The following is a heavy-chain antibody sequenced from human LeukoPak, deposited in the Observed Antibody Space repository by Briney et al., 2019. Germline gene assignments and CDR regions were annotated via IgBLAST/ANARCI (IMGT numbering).Heavy chain of an antibody. CDR3: ARDGLDYGMDV. CDR2: IWYDGSNK. Sequence: QAGGSLRLSCAASGFTFSSYGMHWVRQAPGKGLERVAVIWYDGSNKYYAGSVKGRFTISRDNSKNTLYLQMNSLRAEDTAVYYCARDGLDYGMDVWGQGTTVTVSS. J-gene: IGHJ6*02. V-gene: IGHV3-33*01. CDR1: GFTFSSYG.